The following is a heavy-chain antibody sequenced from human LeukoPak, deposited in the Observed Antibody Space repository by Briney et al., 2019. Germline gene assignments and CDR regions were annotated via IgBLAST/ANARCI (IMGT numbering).Heavy chain of an antibody. J-gene: IGHJ4*02. Sequence: GASVKVSCKPSGYTFTDYYTHWVRQAPGQGLEWMGWINPNSGGTNYAQKFQGRVTMTRDTSISTAYMELSSLRSEDTAVYYCARDRRDGYNSFDYWGQGTLVTVSS. CDR3: ARDRRDGYNSFDY. CDR2: INPNSGGT. D-gene: IGHD5-24*01. V-gene: IGHV1-2*02. CDR1: GYTFTDYY.